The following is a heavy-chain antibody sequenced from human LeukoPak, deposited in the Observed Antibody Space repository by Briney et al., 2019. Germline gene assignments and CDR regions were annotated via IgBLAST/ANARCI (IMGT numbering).Heavy chain of an antibody. Sequence: ASVKVSCKASGGTLSSYAISWVRQAPGQGLEWMGRIIPILGIANYAQKFQGRVTITADKSTSTAYMELSSLRSEDTAVYYCARDNKERQLGGYWGQGTLVTVSS. CDR3: ARDNKERQLGGY. J-gene: IGHJ4*02. V-gene: IGHV1-69*04. CDR2: IIPILGIA. D-gene: IGHD6-13*01. CDR1: GGTLSSYA.